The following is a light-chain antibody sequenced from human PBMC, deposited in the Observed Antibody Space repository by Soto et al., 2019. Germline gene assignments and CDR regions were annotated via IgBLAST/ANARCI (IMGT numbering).Light chain of an antibody. CDR1: QSISGY. Sequence: DIQMTQSPSSLSASVGDRVTITCRTSQSISGYLNWYRHKPGKAPTLLIYAASTLQSGVPSRFSGSGSGTDFTLTISNLQPEAFATYYCQQSYSTLPITFGQGTRLEIK. J-gene: IGKJ5*01. CDR3: QQSYSTLPIT. V-gene: IGKV1-39*01. CDR2: AAS.